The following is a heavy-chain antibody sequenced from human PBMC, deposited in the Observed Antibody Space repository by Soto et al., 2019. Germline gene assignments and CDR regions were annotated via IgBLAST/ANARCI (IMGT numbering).Heavy chain of an antibody. CDR1: GGSISSSSYY. CDR2: IYYSGST. V-gene: IGHV4-39*01. J-gene: IGHJ2*01. Sequence: SETLSLTCTVSGGSISSSSYYWGWIRQPPGKGLEWIGSIYYSGSTYYNPSLKSRVTISVDTSKNQFSLKLSSVTAADTAVYYCARLEPGYGDYRYWYFDLWGRGTLVTVSS. D-gene: IGHD4-17*01. CDR3: ARLEPGYGDYRYWYFDL.